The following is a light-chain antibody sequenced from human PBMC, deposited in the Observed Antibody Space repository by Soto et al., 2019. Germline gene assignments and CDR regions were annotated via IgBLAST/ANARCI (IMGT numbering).Light chain of an antibody. CDR2: AAS. Sequence: DIHMTQSPSSLSASVFGRFTITCRASQSISGFLNWFQQKPGRAPKLLIYAASTLESGVPSRFSGSGSGTDFALTISSLQPEDFATYYCQQSFSMFRTFGQGTKVDIK. CDR3: QQSFSMFRT. CDR1: QSISGF. V-gene: IGKV1-39*01. J-gene: IGKJ2*01.